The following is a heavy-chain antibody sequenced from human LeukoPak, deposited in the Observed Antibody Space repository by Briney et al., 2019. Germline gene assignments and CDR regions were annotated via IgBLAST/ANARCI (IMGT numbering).Heavy chain of an antibody. CDR1: GFTLSSYA. V-gene: IGHV3-13*01. D-gene: IGHD1-26*01. Sequence: PGGSLRLSCAASGFTLSSYAMHWVGQPAGKGLEWVSAIGTAGDTFYPGSVKGRFTISRENAKKSLFLQMNSLRVEDTAVYYCARQSTPHGNFDYWGQGTLVTVSS. J-gene: IGHJ4*02. CDR2: IGTAGDT. CDR3: ARQSTPHGNFDY.